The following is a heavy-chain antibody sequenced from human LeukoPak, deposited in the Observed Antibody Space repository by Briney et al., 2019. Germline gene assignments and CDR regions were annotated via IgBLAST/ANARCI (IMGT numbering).Heavy chain of an antibody. CDR1: GGSISSGSYY. CDR3: AREGADGSGSYSEYFQH. CDR2: IYTSGST. J-gene: IGHJ1*01. Sequence: SQTLSLTCTVSGGSISSGSYYWSWIRQPAGKGLEWIGRIYTSGSTNYNPSLKSRVTISVDTSKNQFSLKLSSVTAADTAVYYCAREGADGSGSYSEYFQHWGQGTLVTVSS. V-gene: IGHV4-61*02. D-gene: IGHD3-10*01.